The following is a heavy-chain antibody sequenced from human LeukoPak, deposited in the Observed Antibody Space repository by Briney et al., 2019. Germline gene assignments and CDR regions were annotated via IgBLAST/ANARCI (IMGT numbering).Heavy chain of an antibody. J-gene: IGHJ4*02. D-gene: IGHD2-15*01. CDR1: GFTFSSYS. CDR3: AKEYCSGGRCYAYLDY. CDR2: ISSSSSYI. V-gene: IGHV3-21*01. Sequence: PGGSLRLSCAASGFTFSSYSMNWVRQAPGKGLEWVSSISSSSSYIYYADSVKGRFTISRDNAKNSLYLQMNSLRAEDTAVYYCAKEYCSGGRCYAYLDYWGPGTLVSVSS.